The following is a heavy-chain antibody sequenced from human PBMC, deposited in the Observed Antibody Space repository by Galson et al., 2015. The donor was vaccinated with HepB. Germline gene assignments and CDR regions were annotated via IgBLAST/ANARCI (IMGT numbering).Heavy chain of an antibody. V-gene: IGHV1-69*04. CDR1: GGTFSSYA. D-gene: IGHD6-19*01. CDR3: ARVPSDLVAGTVY. CDR2: IIPILGIA. J-gene: IGHJ4*02. Sequence: SVKVSCKASGGTFSSYAISWVRQAPGQGLEWMGRIIPILGIANYAQKFQGRVTITADKSTSTAYMELSSLRSEDTAVYYCARVPSDLVAGTVYWGQGTLVTVSS.